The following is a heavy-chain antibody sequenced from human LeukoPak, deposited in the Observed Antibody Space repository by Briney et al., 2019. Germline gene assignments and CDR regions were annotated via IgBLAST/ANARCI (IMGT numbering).Heavy chain of an antibody. CDR3: ARPYYYYMDV. V-gene: IGHV4-59*01. CDR2: IYYSGST. J-gene: IGHJ6*03. Sequence: SSETLSLTCTVSGGSISSYYWSWIRQPPGKGLEWIGYIYYSGSTNYNPSLKSRVTISVDTSKNQFSLKLSSVTAADTAEYYCARPYYYYMDVWGKGTTVTVSS. CDR1: GGSISSYY.